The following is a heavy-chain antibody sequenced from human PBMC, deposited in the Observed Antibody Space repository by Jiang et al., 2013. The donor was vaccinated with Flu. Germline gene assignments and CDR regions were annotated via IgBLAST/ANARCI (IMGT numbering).Heavy chain of an antibody. CDR1: GDSVSSNSAA. J-gene: IGHJ3*02. V-gene: IGHV6-1*01. D-gene: IGHD6-19*01. Sequence: QTLSLTCAISGDSVSSNSAAWNWIRQSPSRGLEWLGRTYYRSKWYNDYAVSVKSRITINPDTSKNQFSLQLNSVTPEDTAVYYCARGQWLDFLKHDAFDIWGQGTMVTVSS. CDR3: ARGQWLDFLKHDAFDI. CDR2: TYYRSKWYN.